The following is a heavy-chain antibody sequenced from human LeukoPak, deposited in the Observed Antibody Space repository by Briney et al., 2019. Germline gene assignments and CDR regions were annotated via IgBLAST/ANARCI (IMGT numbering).Heavy chain of an antibody. CDR3: ARGKDGGGYYYMDV. Sequence: SETLSLTCTVSGGFISSYYWSWIRQPPGKGLEWIGYIYYSGSTNYSPSLKSRVTISVDTSKKQLSLKLSSVTAADTAVYYCARGKDGGGYYYMDVWGKGTTVTVSS. CDR2: IYYSGST. D-gene: IGHD3-16*01. CDR1: GGFISSYY. J-gene: IGHJ6*03. V-gene: IGHV4-59*01.